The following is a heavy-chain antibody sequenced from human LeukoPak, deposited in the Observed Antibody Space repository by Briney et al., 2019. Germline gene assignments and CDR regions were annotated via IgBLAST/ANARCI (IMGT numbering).Heavy chain of an antibody. Sequence: SETLSLTCAVCGGSFSGYYWSWIRQPPGKGLEWIGEINHSGSTNYNLSLKSRVTISVDTSKNQFSLKLSSVTAADTAVYYCATSYCGGDCYSRTGDYWGQGTLVTVSS. CDR3: ATSYCGGDCYSRTGDY. V-gene: IGHV4-34*01. D-gene: IGHD2-21*02. J-gene: IGHJ4*02. CDR1: GGSFSGYY. CDR2: INHSGST.